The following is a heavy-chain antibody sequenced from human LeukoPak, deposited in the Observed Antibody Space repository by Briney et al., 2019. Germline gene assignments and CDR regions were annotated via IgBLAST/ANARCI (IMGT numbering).Heavy chain of an antibody. J-gene: IGHJ4*02. CDR3: ARRRDLYSGSYYPFDY. CDR1: GYSFTSHW. V-gene: IGHV5-51*01. D-gene: IGHD1-26*01. CDR2: IYPGDSHI. Sequence: GESLKISCKGSGYSFTSHWIGWVRQMPGKGLEWMGIIYPGDSHIKYSPSFQGQVTISADKSISTAYLQWSSLKASDTAMYYCARRRDLYSGSYYPFDYWGQGTLVTVSS.